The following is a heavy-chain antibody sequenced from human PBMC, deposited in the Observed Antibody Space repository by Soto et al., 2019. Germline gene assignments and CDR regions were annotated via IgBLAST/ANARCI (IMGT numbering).Heavy chain of an antibody. D-gene: IGHD1-26*01. CDR1: SDTFTRHG. J-gene: IGHJ4*02. CDR3: ARPSSYGSYYYFER. Sequence: ASVKFSCKASSDTFTRHGLTWVRQAPGQGPEWMGWITVGSGNTHYAQKFQGRVSMTTDTSTSTAYMELWSLRSDDTAVYYCARPSSYGSYYYFERWGQGTQVTVSS. CDR2: ITVGSGNT. V-gene: IGHV1-18*04.